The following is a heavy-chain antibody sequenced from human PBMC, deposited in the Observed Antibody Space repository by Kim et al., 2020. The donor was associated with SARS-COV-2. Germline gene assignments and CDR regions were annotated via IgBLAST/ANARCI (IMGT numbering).Heavy chain of an antibody. CDR3: ARDRSFGSTLYYYFDY. CDR1: GFTFISYA. J-gene: IGHJ4*02. D-gene: IGHD6-13*01. Sequence: WGSLRLSCAASGFTFISYAINWVRQAPGKGLEWVSYISSSSGKIDYADSVKGRFTISRDNAKNSVYLQMNSLRDEDTAVYYCARDRSFGSTLYYYFDYWGQGALVTVSS. CDR2: ISSSSGKI. V-gene: IGHV3-48*02.